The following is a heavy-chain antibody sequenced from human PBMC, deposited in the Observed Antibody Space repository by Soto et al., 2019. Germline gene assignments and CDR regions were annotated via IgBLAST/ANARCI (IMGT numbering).Heavy chain of an antibody. V-gene: IGHV4-39*01. CDR3: ARQIQQLVPLFMDY. J-gene: IGHJ4*02. CDR2: IYYSGST. Sequence: QLQLQESGPGLVKPSETLSLTCTVSGGSIRSSSYYWGWIRQPPGKGLEWIGSIYYSGSTYYNPSLKSRVTISVDTSKNQFSLKLSSVTAADTAVYYCARQIQQLVPLFMDYWGQGTLVTVSS. D-gene: IGHD6-13*01. CDR1: GGSIRSSSYY.